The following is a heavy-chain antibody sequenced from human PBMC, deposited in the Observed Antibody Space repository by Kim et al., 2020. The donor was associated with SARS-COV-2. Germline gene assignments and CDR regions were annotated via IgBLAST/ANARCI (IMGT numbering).Heavy chain of an antibody. Sequence: GGSLRLSCAASGFTFSSYAMSWVRQAPGKGLEWVSAISGSDGSTYYVDSVKGRFTISRDNSKNTLYLQMNSLRAEDTAVYYCAKLTSGYRNAYSWSGRPDYWGQGTLVTVSS. CDR2: ISGSDGST. CDR3: AKLTSGYRNAYSWSGRPDY. D-gene: IGHD5-18*01. V-gene: IGHV3-23*01. CDR1: GFTFSSYA. J-gene: IGHJ4*02.